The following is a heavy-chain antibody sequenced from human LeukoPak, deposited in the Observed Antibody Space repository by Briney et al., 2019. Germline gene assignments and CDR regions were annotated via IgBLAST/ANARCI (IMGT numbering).Heavy chain of an antibody. J-gene: IGHJ6*02. Sequence: SGPTLVNPTQTLTLTCTFSGFSLSTRGMCVSWIRQPPGKALEWLALIDWINDKCYSTSLKTRLTISKDTSKTQVVLTMTNMDPVDTATYYCASSGPNGLDVWGQGTTVTVSS. CDR3: ASSGPNGLDV. CDR1: GFSLSTRGMC. CDR2: IDWINDK. D-gene: IGHD6-25*01. V-gene: IGHV2-70*12.